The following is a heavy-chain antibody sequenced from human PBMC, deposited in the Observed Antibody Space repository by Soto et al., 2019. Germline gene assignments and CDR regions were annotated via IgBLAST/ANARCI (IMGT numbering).Heavy chain of an antibody. J-gene: IGHJ5*02. V-gene: IGHV3-30*18. CDR1: GFTFSSYG. CDR3: AKDATYDFWSGYSQHPPFDP. D-gene: IGHD3-3*01. CDR2: ISYDGSNK. Sequence: AGSLRLSCAASGFTFSSYGMHWVRQAPGKGLEGVAVISYDGSNKYYADSVKGRFTISRDNSKNTLYLQMNSLRAEDTAVYYCAKDATYDFWSGYSQHPPFDPWGQGTLVTVSS.